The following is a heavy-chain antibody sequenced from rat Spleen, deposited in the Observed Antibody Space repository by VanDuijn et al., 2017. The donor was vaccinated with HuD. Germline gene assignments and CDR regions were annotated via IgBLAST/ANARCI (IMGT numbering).Heavy chain of an antibody. V-gene: IGHV5-27*01. J-gene: IGHJ2*01. CDR3: TTGVY. CDR1: GFTYSNYV. CDR2: ISTGGGNT. Sequence: EVQLVESGGDLAQPGRSLKLSCAASGFTYSNYVMAWVSQAPTKGLEWVASISTGGGNTYYRDSVKGRFTISRDNAKSTLYLQMDSLRSEDTATYYCTTGVYWGQGVMVTVSS.